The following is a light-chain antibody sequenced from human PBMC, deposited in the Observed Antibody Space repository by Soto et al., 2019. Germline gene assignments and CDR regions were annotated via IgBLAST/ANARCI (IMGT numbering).Light chain of an antibody. CDR1: QSISSW. Sequence: DIQMTQSPSTLSAYVGDRVTITCRASQSISSWLAWYQQKPGKAPKLLVYDASSLESGVPSRFSGSGSGTEFTLTISSLQPDDFATYYSQQYNSYSTSGQGTKA. V-gene: IGKV1-5*01. CDR2: DAS. CDR3: QQYNSYST. J-gene: IGKJ1*01.